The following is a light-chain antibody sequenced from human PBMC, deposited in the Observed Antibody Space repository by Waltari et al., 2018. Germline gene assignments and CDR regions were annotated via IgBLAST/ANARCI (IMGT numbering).Light chain of an antibody. Sequence: IVMTQSPATLSVSPGERATISCRASQSVSRHLAWYHQKPGQAPKPLIYGASTSATGIPARFSRSGSETEFTHTISSLQSEDFAVYDSQQYNNWPPTLGGGTKVAIK. V-gene: IGKV3-15*01. J-gene: IGKJ4*01. CDR3: QQYNNWPPT. CDR1: QSVSRH. CDR2: GAS.